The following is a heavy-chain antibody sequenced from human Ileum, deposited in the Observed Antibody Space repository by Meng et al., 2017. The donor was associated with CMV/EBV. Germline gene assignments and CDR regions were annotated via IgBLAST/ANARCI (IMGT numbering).Heavy chain of an antibody. J-gene: IGHJ4*02. CDR3: ARGVAGGPFDY. CDR2: INNSGST. V-gene: IGHV4-34*01. Sequence: LSLWVAALLKPSETLALSCADCGGSFSGYYWSWLRQTPGKGLEWIGEINNSGSTTYNPSLKSRVTISVDTYNTQILLKLSSVTAADTAVYYCARGVAGGPFDYWGQGTLVTVSS. D-gene: IGHD2-15*01. CDR1: GGSFSGYY.